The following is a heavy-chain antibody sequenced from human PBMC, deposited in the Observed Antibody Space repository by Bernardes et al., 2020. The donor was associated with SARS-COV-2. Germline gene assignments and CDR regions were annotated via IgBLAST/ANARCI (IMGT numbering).Heavy chain of an antibody. V-gene: IGHV4-34*01. D-gene: IGHD5-18*01. CDR3: ARWGGYSYVTYYYYGMDV. CDR1: GGSFSGYY. Sequence: SETLSLTCAVYGGSFSGYYWSWIRQPPGKGLEWIGEINHSGSTNYNPSLKSRVTISVDTSKNQFSLKLSSVTAADTAVYYCARWGGYSYVTYYYYGMDVWGQGTTVTVSS. J-gene: IGHJ6*02. CDR2: INHSGST.